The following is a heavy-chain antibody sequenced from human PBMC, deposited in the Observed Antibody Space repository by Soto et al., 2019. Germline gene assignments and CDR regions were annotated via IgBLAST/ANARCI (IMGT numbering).Heavy chain of an antibody. Sequence: QVQLVQSGAEVKKPGSSVKVSCKASGGTFSSYAISWVRQAPGQGREWMGGIIPIFGTANHAQKFQGRVTITADEDPRTADMEVRSLRSEAAAVYYCASDELGYCSGGSCYSPEGWGQGTLVTF. CDR1: GGTFSSYA. V-gene: IGHV1-69*01. CDR2: IIPIFGTA. D-gene: IGHD2-15*01. J-gene: IGHJ4*02. CDR3: ASDELGYCSGGSCYSPEG.